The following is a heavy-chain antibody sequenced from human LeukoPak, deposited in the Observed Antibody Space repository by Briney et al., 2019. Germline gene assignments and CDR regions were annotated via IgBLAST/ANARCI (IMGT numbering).Heavy chain of an antibody. CDR2: INHSGST. CDR1: GGSFSGYY. D-gene: IGHD6-19*01. V-gene: IGHV4-34*01. Sequence: PSETLSLTCAVYGGSFSGYYWSWIRQPPGKGLEWIGEINHSGSTNYNPSLRSRVTISVDTSKNQFSLKLSSVTAADTAVYYCARIPTTHPVAYFDYWGQGTLVTVSS. J-gene: IGHJ4*02. CDR3: ARIPTTHPVAYFDY.